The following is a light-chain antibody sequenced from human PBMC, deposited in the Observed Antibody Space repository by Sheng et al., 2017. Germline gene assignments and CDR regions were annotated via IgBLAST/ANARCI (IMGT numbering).Light chain of an antibody. V-gene: IGLV2-23*01. Sequence: QSALTQPASVSGSPGQSITISCTGTSSDIGNYDLVSWYQQHPGKVPKLMIYEGSQRPSGVSNRFSGSKSGNTASLTISGLQAEDEADYYCCSYAGSGTGVFGTGDRGH. CDR3: CSYAGSGTGV. CDR2: EGS. CDR1: SSDIGNYDL. J-gene: IGLJ1*01.